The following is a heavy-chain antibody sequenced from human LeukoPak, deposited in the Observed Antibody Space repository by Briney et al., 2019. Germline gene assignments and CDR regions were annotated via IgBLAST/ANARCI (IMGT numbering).Heavy chain of an antibody. Sequence: PGGSLRLSCAASGFTFSRCGMHWVRQAPGKGLEWVAVISYDGSNKYYEDSVKGRFTISRDNSKNTLYMQMNSLRAEDTAVYYCAKSGGSSSSALRYWGQGTLVTVSS. D-gene: IGHD6-6*01. V-gene: IGHV3-30*18. J-gene: IGHJ4*02. CDR3: AKSGGSSSSALRY. CDR1: GFTFSRCG. CDR2: ISYDGSNK.